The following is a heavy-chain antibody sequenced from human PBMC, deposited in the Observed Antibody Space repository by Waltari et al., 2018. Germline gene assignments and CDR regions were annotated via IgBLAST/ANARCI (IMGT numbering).Heavy chain of an antibody. CDR3: ARGPYCSSTSCRAYYYYYYMDV. J-gene: IGHJ6*03. Sequence: QVQLQQWGAGLLKPSETLSLTCAVYGGSFSGYYWSWIRQPPGQGLEWIGEINHSGSTNYNPSLKSRVTISVDTSKNQFSLKLSSVTAADTAVYYCARGPYCSSTSCRAYYYYYYMDVWGKGTTVTVSS. D-gene: IGHD2-2*01. CDR2: INHSGST. V-gene: IGHV4-34*01. CDR1: GGSFSGYY.